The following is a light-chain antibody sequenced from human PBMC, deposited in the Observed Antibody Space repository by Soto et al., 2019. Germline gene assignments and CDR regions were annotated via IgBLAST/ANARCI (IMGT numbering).Light chain of an antibody. J-gene: IGLJ1*01. CDR3: CSYTTSNTFV. Sequence: LTQPASVSGSLGQSITISCSGTSSDVGAYNYVSWYQQYPGKAPKLMIYHVTDRPSGVSNRFSGSKSGNTASLTISGLQAEDEADSYCCSYTTSNTFVFGTGTKVTVL. CDR1: SSDVGAYNY. CDR2: HVT. V-gene: IGLV2-14*01.